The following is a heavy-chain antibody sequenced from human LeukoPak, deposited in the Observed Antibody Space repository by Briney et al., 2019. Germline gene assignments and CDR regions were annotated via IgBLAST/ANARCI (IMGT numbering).Heavy chain of an antibody. J-gene: IGHJ6*02. V-gene: IGHV3-7*03. D-gene: IGHD2/OR15-2a*01. CDR2: IKQDGSEK. CDR1: GFTFSSYW. CDR3: ARDRKTGHFSYTMDV. Sequence: PGGSLRLSCAASGFTFSSYWMSWVRQAPVKGLEWVANIKQDGSEKDYVDSVKGRFTISRDNAKNSLYLQMNSLRAEDTAVYYCARDRKTGHFSYTMDVWGQGTTVTVSS.